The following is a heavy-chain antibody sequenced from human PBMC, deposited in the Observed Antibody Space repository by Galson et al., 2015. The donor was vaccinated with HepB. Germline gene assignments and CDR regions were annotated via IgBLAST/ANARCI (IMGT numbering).Heavy chain of an antibody. V-gene: IGHV3-30*04. J-gene: IGHJ4*01. CDR3: ARDLHY. Sequence: SLRLSCAASGFTFSSYAMHWVRQAPGKGLEWVAVISYDGSNKYYADSVKGRFTISRDNSKNTLYLQMNSLRAEDTAVYYCARDLHYWGQETLVTVSS. CDR2: ISYDGSNK. CDR1: GFTFSSYA.